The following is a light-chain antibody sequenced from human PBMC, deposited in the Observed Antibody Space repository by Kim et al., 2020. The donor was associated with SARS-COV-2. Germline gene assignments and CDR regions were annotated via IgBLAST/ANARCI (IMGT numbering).Light chain of an antibody. CDR3: RSYDSSRSRVV. J-gene: IGLJ3*02. CDR2: GVS. V-gene: IGLV1-40*01. CDR1: SCNVGGCNY. Sequence: QSALTQPPSVSGSPGQRVTISCTGTSCNVGGCNYVPWYQQLPGKAPKLLIYGVSNRPSGVPDRFSGSKSGTTASLAITGLQAEDEADYYCRSYDSSRSRVVFGGGTQLTVL.